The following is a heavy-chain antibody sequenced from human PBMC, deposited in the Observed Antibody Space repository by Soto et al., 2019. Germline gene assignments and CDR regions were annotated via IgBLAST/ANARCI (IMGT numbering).Heavy chain of an antibody. Sequence: GGSLRLSCAASGFTFSSYAMSWVRQAPGKGLEWVSAISGSGGSTYYADSVKGRFTISRDNSKNTLYLQMNSLRAEDTAVYYCAKDQGGSDIVVVVAATAFFDYWGQGTLVTVSS. D-gene: IGHD2-15*01. V-gene: IGHV3-23*01. CDR2: ISGSGGST. CDR1: GFTFSSYA. J-gene: IGHJ4*02. CDR3: AKDQGGSDIVVVVAATAFFDY.